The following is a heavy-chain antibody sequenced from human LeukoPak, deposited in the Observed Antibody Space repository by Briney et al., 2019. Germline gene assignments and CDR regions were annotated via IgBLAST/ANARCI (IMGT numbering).Heavy chain of an antibody. CDR2: INPNNGGT. CDR3: ARAGVRGSYPKYYFDY. D-gene: IGHD1-26*01. CDR1: GYTFTAYD. V-gene: IGHV1-2*02. J-gene: IGHJ4*02. Sequence: ASVKVSCKASGYTFTAYDIHWVRQAPGQGLEWMGWINPNNGGTKYAEKFQGRVTMTRDTSISTAYMELSRLRSDDTAVYYCARAGVRGSYPKYYFDYWGQGTLVTVSS.